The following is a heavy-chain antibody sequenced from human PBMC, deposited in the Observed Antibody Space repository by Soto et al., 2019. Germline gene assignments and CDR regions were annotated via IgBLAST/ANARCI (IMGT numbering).Heavy chain of an antibody. CDR1: GFTFSSYS. D-gene: IGHD2-15*01. CDR3: ARMAVVVVANNWFDP. CDR2: ISSSSTI. Sequence: GGSLRLSCAASGFTFSSYSMNWVRQAPGKGLEWVSYISSSSTIYYADSVKGRFTISRDNAKNSLYLQMNSLRAEDTAVYYCARMAVVVVANNWFDPWGQGTLVTVSS. J-gene: IGHJ5*02. V-gene: IGHV3-48*01.